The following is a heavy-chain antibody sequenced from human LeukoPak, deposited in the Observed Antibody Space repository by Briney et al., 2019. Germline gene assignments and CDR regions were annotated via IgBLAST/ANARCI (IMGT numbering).Heavy chain of an antibody. CDR3: ASVPYYYDSSGYYLHFDY. CDR1: GGSISSSSYY. Sequence: PSETLSLTCTVSGGSISSSSYYWGWIRQPPGKGLEWIGSIYYSGSTYYNPSLKSRVTILVDTSKNQFSLKLSSVTAADTAVYYCASVPYYYDSSGYYLHFDYWGQGTLVTVSS. V-gene: IGHV4-39*07. J-gene: IGHJ4*02. D-gene: IGHD3-22*01. CDR2: IYYSGST.